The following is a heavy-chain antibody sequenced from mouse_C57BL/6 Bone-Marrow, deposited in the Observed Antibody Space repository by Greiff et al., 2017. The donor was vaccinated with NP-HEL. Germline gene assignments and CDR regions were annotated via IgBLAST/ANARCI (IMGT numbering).Heavy chain of an antibody. J-gene: IGHJ1*03. Sequence: QVQLKESGAELARPGASVKLSCKASGYTFTSYGISWVKQRTGQGLEWIGEIYPRSGNTYYNEKFKGKATLTADKSSSTAYRELRSLTSEDAAVYFCARTYYWDFDVWGTGTTVTVSS. CDR3: ARTYYWDFDV. CDR2: IYPRSGNT. CDR1: GYTFTSYG. V-gene: IGHV1-81*01. D-gene: IGHD5-1*01.